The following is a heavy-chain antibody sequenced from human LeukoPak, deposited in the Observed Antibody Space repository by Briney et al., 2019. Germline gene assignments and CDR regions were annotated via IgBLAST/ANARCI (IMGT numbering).Heavy chain of an antibody. Sequence: GGSLRLSCTVSEFTFSTSWMNWVRQAPGKGLEWVSYISSSGSTIYYADSVKGRFTISRDNAKNSLYLEMNSLRAEDTAVYYCARNSWPLGSGSYMAEFDPWGQGTLVTVSS. CDR2: ISSSGSTI. CDR3: ARNSWPLGSGSYMAEFDP. J-gene: IGHJ5*02. V-gene: IGHV3-48*04. D-gene: IGHD3-10*01. CDR1: EFTFSTSW.